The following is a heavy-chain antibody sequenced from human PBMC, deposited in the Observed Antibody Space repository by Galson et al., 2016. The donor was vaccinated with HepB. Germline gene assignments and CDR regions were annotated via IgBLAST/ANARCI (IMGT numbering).Heavy chain of an antibody. CDR2: IIPIFGTA. D-gene: IGHD3-10*01. CDR1: GGTFSSFV. V-gene: IGHV1-69*13. J-gene: IGHJ4*02. CDR3: ARASYYYGSGIEY. Sequence: SVKVSCKASGGTFSSFVINWVRQAPGQGLEWMGGIIPIFGTANYAQKFQGRVTVTADESSSTAYMELSSLRPEDTALYYCARASYYYGSGIEYWGQGTLVTVSS.